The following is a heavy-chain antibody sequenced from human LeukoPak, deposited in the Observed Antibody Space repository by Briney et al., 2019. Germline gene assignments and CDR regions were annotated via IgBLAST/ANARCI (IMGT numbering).Heavy chain of an antibody. J-gene: IGHJ4*02. CDR1: GGSIINYY. CDR3: ARGRGGFYYFDY. D-gene: IGHD2-15*01. V-gene: IGHV4-59*01. Sequence: PSETLSLTCPVSGGSIINYYWNWIRQPPGKGLEWIGQIYYSGSTNYNPSLKSRVTISVDTSKNQFPLKLSSVTAADTAIYYCARGRGGFYYFDYWGLGTMVTVSS. CDR2: IYYSGST.